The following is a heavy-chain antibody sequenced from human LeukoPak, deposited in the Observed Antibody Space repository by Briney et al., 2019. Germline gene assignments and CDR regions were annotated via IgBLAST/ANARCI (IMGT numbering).Heavy chain of an antibody. V-gene: IGHV3-7*01. CDR2: IKQDGSEK. CDR1: GFTFSSYW. J-gene: IGHJ4*02. CDR3: ARDRVVLYVWGSYPTEGGDY. Sequence: PGGSLRLSCAASGFTFSSYWMSWVRQAPGKGLEWVANIKQDGSEKYYVDSVKGRFTISRDNAKNSLYLQMNSLRAEDTAVYYCARDRVVLYVWGSYPTEGGDYWGQGTLVTVSS. D-gene: IGHD3-16*02.